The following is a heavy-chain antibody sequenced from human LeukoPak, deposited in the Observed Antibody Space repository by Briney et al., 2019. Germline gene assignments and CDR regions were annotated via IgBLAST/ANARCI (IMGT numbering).Heavy chain of an antibody. D-gene: IGHD3-10*02. CDR1: GFTFSSYG. Sequence: GGSLRLSCAASGFTFSSYGMSWVRQAPGKGLEWVSYISSSSRTIYYADSVKGRFTISRDNAKNSLYLQMNSLRAEDTAVYYCAELGITMIGGVWGKGTTVTISS. V-gene: IGHV3-48*04. CDR2: ISSSSRTI. CDR3: AELGITMIGGV. J-gene: IGHJ6*04.